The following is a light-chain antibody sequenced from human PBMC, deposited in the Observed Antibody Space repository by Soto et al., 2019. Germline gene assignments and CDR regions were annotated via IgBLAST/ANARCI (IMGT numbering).Light chain of an antibody. V-gene: IGKV3-11*01. CDR1: QSVSSY. Sequence: EILLTQSPGTPSLSPGERATLSCRSSQSVSSYLAWYQQKPGQAPRLLIYDASNRATGIPARFSGSGSGTDFTLTISDVQPEDFALYYCQQRSNWPPLTFGGGTKVDI. J-gene: IGKJ4*01. CDR2: DAS. CDR3: QQRSNWPPLT.